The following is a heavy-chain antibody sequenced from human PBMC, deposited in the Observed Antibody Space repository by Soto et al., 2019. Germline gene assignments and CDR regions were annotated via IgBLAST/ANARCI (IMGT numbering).Heavy chain of an antibody. CDR2: IYYSGST. Sequence: SETLSLTCTVSGGSISSGDYYWSWIRQPPGKGLEWIGYIYYSGSTYYNPSLKSRVTISVDTSKNQFSLKLSSVTAADTAVYYCAVVPAAIGYFRFFDHWGQGTRVTVSS. V-gene: IGHV4-30-4*01. J-gene: IGHJ5*02. CDR1: GGSISSGDYY. CDR3: AVVPAAIGYFRFFDH. D-gene: IGHD2-2*02.